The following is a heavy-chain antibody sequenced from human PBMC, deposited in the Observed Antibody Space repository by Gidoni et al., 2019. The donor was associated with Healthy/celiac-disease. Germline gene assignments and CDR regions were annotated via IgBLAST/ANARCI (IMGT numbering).Heavy chain of an antibody. CDR1: GFTCSSYA. V-gene: IGHV3-23*01. D-gene: IGHD6-19*01. CDR2: ISGSGGST. CDR3: AKSQASSGSPFDY. J-gene: IGHJ4*02. Sequence: ELKLLESGGGLVHPGGSLRRSCAASGFTCSSYAMSWVRQAPGKGLEWVSAISGSGGSTYYADSVKGRFTISRDNSKNTLYLQMNSLRAEDTAVYYCAKSQASSGSPFDYWGQGTLVTVSS.